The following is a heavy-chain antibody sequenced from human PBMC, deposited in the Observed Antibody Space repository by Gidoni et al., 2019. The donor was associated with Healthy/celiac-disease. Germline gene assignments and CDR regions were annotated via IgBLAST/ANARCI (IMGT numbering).Heavy chain of an antibody. V-gene: IGHV4-34*01. J-gene: IGHJ4*02. CDR3: AIRLSGGIAAAGTIIDY. Sequence: QVQLQQWGAGLLKPSETLSLTCAVYGGSFSGYYWSWIRQPPGKGLEWIGEINHSGSTNYNPSLKSRVTISVDTSKNQFSLKLSSVTAADTAVYYCAIRLSGGIAAAGTIIDYWGQGTLVTVSS. CDR1: GGSFSGYY. D-gene: IGHD6-13*01. CDR2: INHSGST.